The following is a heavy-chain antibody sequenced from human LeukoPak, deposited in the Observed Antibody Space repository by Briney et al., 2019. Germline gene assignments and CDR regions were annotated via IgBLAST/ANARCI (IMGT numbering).Heavy chain of an antibody. CDR2: ISSSSSYI. CDR1: GFTLSSYS. Sequence: GGSLRLSCAASGFTLSSYSMNWVRQAPGKGLEWVSSISSSSSYIYYADSVKGRFTISRDNAKNSLYLQMNSLRAEDTAVYYCARGVGAIINPFDYWGQGTLVTVSS. J-gene: IGHJ4*02. V-gene: IGHV3-21*01. D-gene: IGHD1-26*01. CDR3: ARGVGAIINPFDY.